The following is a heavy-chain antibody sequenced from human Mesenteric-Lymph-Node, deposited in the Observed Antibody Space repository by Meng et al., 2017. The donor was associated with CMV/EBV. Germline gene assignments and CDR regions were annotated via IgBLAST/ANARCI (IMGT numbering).Heavy chain of an antibody. CDR2: IYYDGGNK. D-gene: IGHD1-14*01. V-gene: IGHV3-30*03. CDR1: GFTFSGSG. Sequence: GGSLRLSCAVSGFTFSGSGMHWVRQAPGKGLEWVAVIYYDGGNKYYVDSVKGRFTVSTDNSKNTLYLQMNSLRAEDTAVYYCARGEWAGRGEYYFDYWGQGTLVTVSS. CDR3: ARGEWAGRGEYYFDY. J-gene: IGHJ4*02.